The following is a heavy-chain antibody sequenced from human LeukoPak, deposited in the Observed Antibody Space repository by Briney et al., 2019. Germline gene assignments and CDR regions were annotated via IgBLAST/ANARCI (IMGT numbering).Heavy chain of an antibody. J-gene: IGHJ4*02. V-gene: IGHV4-34*01. Sequence: SETLSITCAVYGGSFSGYYWSWIRQPPGKGLEWIGEINHSGSTNYNPSLKSRVTISVDTSKNQFSLKLSSVTAADTAVYYCAKRKYQLLSPHRDWGQGTLVTVSS. CDR2: INHSGST. CDR3: AKRKYQLLSPHRD. D-gene: IGHD2-2*01. CDR1: GGSFSGYY.